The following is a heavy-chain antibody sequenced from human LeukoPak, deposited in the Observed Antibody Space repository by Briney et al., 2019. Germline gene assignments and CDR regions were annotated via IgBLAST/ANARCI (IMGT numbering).Heavy chain of an antibody. CDR1: GFMFSSYE. J-gene: IGHJ1*01. CDR3: ARAPSEIGGYYPEYFRH. CDR2: IKSDGST. Sequence: PGGSLRLSCAASGFMFSSYEMNWVRQAPGKGLVWVSRIKSDGSTNYADSVKGRFTISRDNAKNTLSLQMNSLRAEDTGVYYCARAPSEIGGYYPEYFRHWGQGTLVTVSS. V-gene: IGHV3-74*01. D-gene: IGHD3-22*01.